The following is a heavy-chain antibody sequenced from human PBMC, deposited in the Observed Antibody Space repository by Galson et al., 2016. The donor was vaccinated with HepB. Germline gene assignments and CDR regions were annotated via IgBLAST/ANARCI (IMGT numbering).Heavy chain of an antibody. CDR2: ISYEESEK. CDR3: ATIGYDSTWSATGVPKFDF. Sequence: SLRLSCAASGFTFSSYAMHWVRQAPGKGLDWVASISYEESEKYYADSVKGRFTISRDNSKNTLYLQMNSLRAEDTAVYYCATIGYDSTWSATGVPKFDFWGQGTLVTVSS. CDR1: GFTFSSYA. J-gene: IGHJ4*02. V-gene: IGHV3-30*04. D-gene: IGHD6-13*01.